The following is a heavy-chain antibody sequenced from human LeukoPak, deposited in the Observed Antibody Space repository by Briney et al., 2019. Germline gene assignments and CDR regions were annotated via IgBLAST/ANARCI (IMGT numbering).Heavy chain of an antibody. CDR2: ISGSGGST. CDR3: AKDPCSSTSCYTGFDY. Sequence: GGSLRLSCAASGFTFSSYAMSWVRQAPGKGLEWVSAISGSGGSTYYADSVKGRFTISRDNSKNTLYLQMNSLRAEDTAVYYCAKDPCSSTSCYTGFDYWGQGTLVTVSS. D-gene: IGHD2-2*02. V-gene: IGHV3-23*01. CDR1: GFTFSSYA. J-gene: IGHJ4*02.